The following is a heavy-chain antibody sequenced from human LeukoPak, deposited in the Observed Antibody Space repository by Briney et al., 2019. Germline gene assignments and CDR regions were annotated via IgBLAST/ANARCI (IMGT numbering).Heavy chain of an antibody. Sequence: PSETLSLTCSVSGGSIDNFFWGWVRQPPGKGLEWFGYITYNGRTNYNPSLKSRVSMSVDTSKNQFSLKLSSVTAADTAVYYCARVTGTSAILYWVQGTLVTVSS. CDR3: ARVTGTSAILY. V-gene: IGHV4-59*01. CDR1: GGSIDNFF. D-gene: IGHD2-2*01. CDR2: ITYNGRT. J-gene: IGHJ4*02.